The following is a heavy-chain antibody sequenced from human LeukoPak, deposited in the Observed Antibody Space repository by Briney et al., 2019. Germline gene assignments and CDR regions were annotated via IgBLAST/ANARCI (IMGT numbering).Heavy chain of an antibody. CDR1: GGSFSGYY. CDR2: INHSGST. D-gene: IGHD3-9*01. CDR3: TRGQTGSYVYYYYYGMDV. Sequence: SETLSLTCAVYGGSFSGYYWSWIHQPPGKGLEWIGEINHSGSTNYNPSLKSRVTISVDTSKNQFSLKLSSVTAADTAVYYCTRGQTGSYVYYYYYGMDVWGQGTTVTVSS. J-gene: IGHJ6*02. V-gene: IGHV4-34*01.